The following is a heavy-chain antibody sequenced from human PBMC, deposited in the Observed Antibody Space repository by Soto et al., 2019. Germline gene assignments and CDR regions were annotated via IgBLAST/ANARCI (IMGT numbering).Heavy chain of an antibody. CDR3: ASGAPSRY. J-gene: IGHJ4*02. CDR2: IYNSGTT. CDR1: GGSFSTYY. Sequence: QMQLQESGPGLVKPSETLSLTCSVSGGSFSTYYWAWIRQAPGQGLEWIGSIYNSGTTNYNPSLKSRVIISIESSKSQFSLRLNSVTVADSAVYFCASGAPSRYWGQGILVAVSS. V-gene: IGHV4-59*08. D-gene: IGHD4-17*01.